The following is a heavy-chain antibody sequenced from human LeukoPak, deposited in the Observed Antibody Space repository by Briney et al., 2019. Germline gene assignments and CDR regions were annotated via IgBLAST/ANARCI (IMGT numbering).Heavy chain of an antibody. J-gene: IGHJ3*02. CDR3: ARGSSRSPRDAFDI. CDR2: ISPSGGST. CDR1: GYTFTNYY. Sequence: ASVKVSCKASGYTFTNYYMHWVRQAPGQGLEWMGIISPSGGSTTYAQKFQGRVTMTRDMSKSTVYMELSSLRSDGTAMYYCARGSSRSPRDAFDIWGQGTMVTVSS. V-gene: IGHV1-46*01.